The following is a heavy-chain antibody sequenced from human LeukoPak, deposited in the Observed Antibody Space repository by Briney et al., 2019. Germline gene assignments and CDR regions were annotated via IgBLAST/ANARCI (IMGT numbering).Heavy chain of an antibody. CDR3: ARDRNGGNFDY. CDR1: GGSISSGDYY. Sequence: SQTLSLTCTVSGGSISSGDYYWSWIRQPPGKGLEWIGYIYYSGSTYYNPSLKSRVTISVDTSKNQLSLKLSSVTAADTAVYYCARDRNGGNFDYWGQGTLVTVSS. J-gene: IGHJ4*02. D-gene: IGHD3-16*01. CDR2: IYYSGST. V-gene: IGHV4-30-4*08.